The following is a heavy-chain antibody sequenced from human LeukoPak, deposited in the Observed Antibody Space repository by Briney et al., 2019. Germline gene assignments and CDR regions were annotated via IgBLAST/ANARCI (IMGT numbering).Heavy chain of an antibody. V-gene: IGHV3-30-3*01. D-gene: IGHD6-19*01. CDR2: ISSDGSNK. CDR3: AREGGSSGSLRGGFYFDY. J-gene: IGHJ4*02. Sequence: GGSLRLSCAASGFTFSIYAIHWVRQAPGRGLEWVAVISSDGSNKKNADSVKGRFTISRDDSKNTLYLQMNSLRAEDTAVYYCAREGGSSGSLRGGFYFDYWGQGTLVTVSS. CDR1: GFTFSIYA.